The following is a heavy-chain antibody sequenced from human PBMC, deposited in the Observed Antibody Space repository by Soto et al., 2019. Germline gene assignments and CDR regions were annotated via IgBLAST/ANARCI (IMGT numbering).Heavy chain of an antibody. D-gene: IGHD6-13*01. CDR2: ISGSGGST. J-gene: IGHJ2*01. V-gene: IGHV3-23*01. CDR3: EKKGSSNWYGYDLHL. CDR1: GFTFSDYA. Sequence: GGSLRLSCVTSGFTFSDYAMSWVRQAPGKGLEWVSSISGSGGSTYYTDSVKGRFTISRDKSRNTLYLQMSSLRAEDTALYYREKKGSSNWYGYDLHLWGRAPLVTASP.